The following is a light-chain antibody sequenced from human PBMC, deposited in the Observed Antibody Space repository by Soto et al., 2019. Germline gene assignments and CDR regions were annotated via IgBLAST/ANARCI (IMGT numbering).Light chain of an antibody. CDR2: GAS. Sequence: EIVLTQSPGTLSLSPGERATLSCRASQSVSSSFLAWYQQKPGQAPRLLIYGASSRAPGIQDRFSGSGSQPDFPLTISRLEAEDFAVYYCQQYGGSPWTFGQGTKVEIK. CDR3: QQYGGSPWT. CDR1: QSVSSSF. V-gene: IGKV3-20*01. J-gene: IGKJ1*01.